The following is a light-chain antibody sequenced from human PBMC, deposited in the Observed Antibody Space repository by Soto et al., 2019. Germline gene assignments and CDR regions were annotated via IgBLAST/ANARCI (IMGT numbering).Light chain of an antibody. J-gene: IGKJ2*01. CDR2: DAS. Sequence: DIQMTQSPSTLSASVGDRVTITCRASQSISSWLAWYQQKPGKAPKLLIYDASSLESGVPSRLSGSGSGTEFTLTISSLQPDDFATYYCQQYNSYSPPYTFGQGTKLEIK. CDR1: QSISSW. V-gene: IGKV1-5*01. CDR3: QQYNSYSPPYT.